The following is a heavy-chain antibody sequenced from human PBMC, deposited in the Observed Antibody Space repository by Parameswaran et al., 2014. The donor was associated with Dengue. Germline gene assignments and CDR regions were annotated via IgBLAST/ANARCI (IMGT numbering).Heavy chain of an antibody. D-gene: IGHD2-15*01. V-gene: IGHV2-5*02. CDR3: AHSRRGWWYLPRLNWFDP. Sequence: WIRQPPGKALEWLALIYWDDDKRYSPSLKSRLTITKDTSKNQVVLTMTNMGPVDTATYYCAHSRRGWWYLPRLNWFDPWGQGTLVTVSS. CDR2: IYWDDDK. J-gene: IGHJ5*02.